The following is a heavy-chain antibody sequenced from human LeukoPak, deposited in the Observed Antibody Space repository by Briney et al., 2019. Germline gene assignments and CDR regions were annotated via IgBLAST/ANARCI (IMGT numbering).Heavy chain of an antibody. CDR1: GYTFTSYG. Sequence: ASAKVSCKATGYTFTSYGISWVRQAPGQGLEWMGWISAYNGNTNYAQKLQGRVTMTTDTSTSTAYMELRSLRSDDTAVYYCARVRGSGSYVYYYGMDVWGKGTTVTVSS. D-gene: IGHD3-10*01. J-gene: IGHJ6*04. CDR2: ISAYNGNT. V-gene: IGHV1-18*04. CDR3: ARVRGSGSYVYYYGMDV.